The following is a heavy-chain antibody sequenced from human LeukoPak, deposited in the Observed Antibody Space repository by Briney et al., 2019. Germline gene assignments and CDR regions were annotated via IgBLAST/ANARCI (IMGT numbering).Heavy chain of an antibody. CDR1: GYTFTSYD. Sequence: ASVKVSCKASGYTFTSYDINWVRQATGQGLEWMGWMNPNSGNTGYAQKFQGRVTMTRNTSISTAYMELSSLRSEDTAVYYCARDLRPSGSYPRHYYYYYYMDVWGKGTTVTVSS. J-gene: IGHJ6*03. V-gene: IGHV1-8*01. CDR2: MNPNSGNT. CDR3: ARDLRPSGSYPRHYYYYYYMDV. D-gene: IGHD3-10*01.